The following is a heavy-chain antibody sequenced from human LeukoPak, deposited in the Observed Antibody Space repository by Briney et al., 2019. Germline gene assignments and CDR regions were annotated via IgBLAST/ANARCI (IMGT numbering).Heavy chain of an antibody. CDR2: IKKHGSET. J-gene: IGHJ6*02. CDR3: TRDLMDYDVSTGLHHYYMDV. Sequence: GGSLRLSCEGSGFTFSNYWMSWVRQAPGKGLEWLANIKKHGSETYYGDSVKGRFTISRDNAKNTLYLQMNTLRVEDTAVYYCTRDLMDYDVSTGLHHYYMDVWGQGTTVTVSS. V-gene: IGHV3-7*01. CDR1: GFTFSNYW. D-gene: IGHD3-9*01.